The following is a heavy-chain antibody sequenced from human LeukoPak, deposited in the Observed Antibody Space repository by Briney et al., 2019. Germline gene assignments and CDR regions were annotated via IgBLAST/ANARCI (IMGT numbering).Heavy chain of an antibody. V-gene: IGHV3-48*04. J-gene: IGHJ4*02. Sequence: PGGSLRLSCAASGFTFSSYSMNWVRQAPGKGLEWVSYISSSSSTIYYADSVKGRFTISRDNAKNSLYLQMNSLRAEDTAVYYCARVPDLFDYWGQGTLVTVSS. CDR3: ARVPDLFDY. CDR1: GFTFSSYS. CDR2: ISSSSSTI.